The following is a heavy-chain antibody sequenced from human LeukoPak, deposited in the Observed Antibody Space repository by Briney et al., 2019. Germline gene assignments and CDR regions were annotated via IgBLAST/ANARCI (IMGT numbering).Heavy chain of an antibody. CDR1: GFTFDAYA. Sequence: GGSLRLSCAASGFTFDAYAMHWVRQAPGRGLEWVSGISWNGYSIAYADSVKGRFTISRDNAKNSLYLQMNSLRPDDTAFYYCATYSGSNYALDYWGQGTLVTVSS. D-gene: IGHD1-26*01. J-gene: IGHJ4*02. V-gene: IGHV3-9*01. CDR3: ATYSGSNYALDY. CDR2: ISWNGYSI.